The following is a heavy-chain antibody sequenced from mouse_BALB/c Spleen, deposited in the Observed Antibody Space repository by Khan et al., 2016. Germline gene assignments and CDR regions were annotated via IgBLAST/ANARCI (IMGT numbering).Heavy chain of an antibody. CDR2: INTETGEP. Sequence: QIQLVQSGPELKKPGETVKISCKASGYTFTNYGMNWVKQAPGKGLKWMGWINTETGEPTYADDFKGRFAFSLETSASTAYLQINNLKNEDTATXFYARGPMNYYAMDYWGQGTSVTVSS. V-gene: IGHV9-3-1*01. CDR3: ARGPMNYYAMDY. J-gene: IGHJ4*01. CDR1: GYTFTNYG. D-gene: IGHD2-3*01.